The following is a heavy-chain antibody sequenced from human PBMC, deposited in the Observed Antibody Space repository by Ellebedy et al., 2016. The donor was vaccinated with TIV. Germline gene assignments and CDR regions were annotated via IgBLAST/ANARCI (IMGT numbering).Heavy chain of an antibody. D-gene: IGHD4-17*01. Sequence: GESLKISCAASGFTFRNYGMHWVRQAPGKGLEWVAVIWYDGTNKYYADSVKGRFTISRDNSKNTLYLQMNSLRAEDTAVYYCAKDRYGDYVVYFDYWGQGTLVTVSS. J-gene: IGHJ4*02. CDR3: AKDRYGDYVVYFDY. V-gene: IGHV3-33*06. CDR1: GFTFRNYG. CDR2: IWYDGTNK.